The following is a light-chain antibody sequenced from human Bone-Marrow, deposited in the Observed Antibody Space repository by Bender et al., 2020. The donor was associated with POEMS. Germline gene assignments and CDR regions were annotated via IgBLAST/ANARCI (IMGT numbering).Light chain of an antibody. J-gene: IGLJ3*02. Sequence: QSALTQPASVSGSPGQSITISCTGSSSDIGGYDYVSWYQQHPGKAPKLIIYDVTDRPSGVSHRFSASKSGNTASLTISGLQAEDEADYYCCSYAGSSTFWVFGGGTKLTVL. CDR1: SSDIGGYDY. V-gene: IGLV2-14*03. CDR2: DVT. CDR3: CSYAGSSTFWV.